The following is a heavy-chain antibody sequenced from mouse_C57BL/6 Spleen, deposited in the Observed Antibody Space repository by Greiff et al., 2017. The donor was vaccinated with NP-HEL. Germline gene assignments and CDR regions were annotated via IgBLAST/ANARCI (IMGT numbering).Heavy chain of an antibody. CDR3: ARFTTVVATRYFDV. V-gene: IGHV1-39*01. J-gene: IGHJ1*03. Sequence: HLVESGPELVKPGASVKISCKASGYSFTDYNMNWVKQSNGKSLEWIGVINPNYGTTSYNQKFKGKATLTVDQSSSTAYMQLNSLTSEDSAVYYCARFTTVVATRYFDVWGTGTTVTVSS. CDR2: INPNYGTT. CDR1: GYSFTDYN. D-gene: IGHD1-1*01.